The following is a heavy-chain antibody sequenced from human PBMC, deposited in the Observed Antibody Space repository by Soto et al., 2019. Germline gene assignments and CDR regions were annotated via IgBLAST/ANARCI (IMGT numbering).Heavy chain of an antibody. CDR3: ATGVIWIGYFTVDS. Sequence: SVKVSCKASGCSFGNSAINWVRQTPGQGLEWLGGFIPVYRTLNYAQKFQGRVTITADESTGTAYMTLSSLASDDTAVYYCATGVIWIGYFTVDSWGQGTQVTVSS. J-gene: IGHJ4*02. D-gene: IGHD3-3*01. CDR2: FIPVYRTL. CDR1: GCSFGNSA. V-gene: IGHV1-69*13.